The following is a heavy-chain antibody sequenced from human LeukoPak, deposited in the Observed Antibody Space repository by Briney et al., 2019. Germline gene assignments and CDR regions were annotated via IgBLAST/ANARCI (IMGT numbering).Heavy chain of an antibody. CDR1: GYTFTGHY. CDR3: ARCIHPLGKGGSGGSCYSGY. V-gene: IGHV1-18*04. CDR2: ISAYNGNT. Sequence: GASVKVSCKASGYTFTGHYIHRVRQAPGQGLEWMGWISAYNGNTNYAQKLQGRVTMTTDTSTSTAYMELRSLRSDDTAVYYCARCIHPLGKGGSGGSCYSGYWGQGTLVTVSS. J-gene: IGHJ4*02. D-gene: IGHD2-15*01.